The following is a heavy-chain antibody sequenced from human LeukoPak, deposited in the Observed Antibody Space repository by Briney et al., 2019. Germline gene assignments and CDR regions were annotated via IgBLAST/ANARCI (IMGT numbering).Heavy chain of an antibody. Sequence: ASVKVSCKASGYTFTGYYMHWVRQAPGQGLAWMGWINPNSGNTGYAQKFQGRVTMTRNTSISTAYMELSSLRSEDTAVYYCARLWVEIDRNCSGGSCYYYYYGMDVWGQGTTVTVSS. J-gene: IGHJ6*02. CDR3: ARLWVEIDRNCSGGSCYYYYYGMDV. D-gene: IGHD2-15*01. V-gene: IGHV1-8*02. CDR2: INPNSGNT. CDR1: GYTFTGYY.